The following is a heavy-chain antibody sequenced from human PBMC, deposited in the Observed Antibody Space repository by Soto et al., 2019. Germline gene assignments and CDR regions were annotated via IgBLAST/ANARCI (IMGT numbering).Heavy chain of an antibody. V-gene: IGHV3-74*01. D-gene: IGHD5-12*01. CDR3: VRKVATNGRSFDY. J-gene: IGHJ4*02. Sequence: EVQLVESGGGLVQPGGCLRLCCAASGFTLRSYWMHWVRQVSGKGLVWVSRISGDGNITTYADSVKGRFTISRDNANNTLYQQMSGLRAEDTALYYCVRKVATNGRSFDYWGQGTLVTVSS. CDR1: GFTLRSYW. CDR2: ISGDGNIT.